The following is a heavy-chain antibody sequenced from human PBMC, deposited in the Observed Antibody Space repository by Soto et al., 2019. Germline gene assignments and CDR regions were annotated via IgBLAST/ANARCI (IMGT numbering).Heavy chain of an antibody. J-gene: IGHJ5*02. CDR2: IYYSGST. V-gene: IGHV4-31*03. Sequence: SETLSLTCTVSGGSISSGGYYWSWIRQHPGKGLEWIGYIYYSGSTYYNPSLKSRVTISVDTSKNQFSLKLSSVTAADTAVYYCAREVGRPHYYKVLDPGGQGTLVTVSS. CDR1: GGSISSGGYY. CDR3: AREVGRPHYYKVLDP. D-gene: IGHD3-10*01.